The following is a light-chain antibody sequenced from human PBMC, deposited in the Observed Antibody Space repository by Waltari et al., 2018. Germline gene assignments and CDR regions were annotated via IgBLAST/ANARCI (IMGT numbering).Light chain of an antibody. Sequence: QSVLTQPPSASGTPGQRATISCSGSSSNIGSNTVHWYQQLPGPAPKLLIYSNNQRPSGVPDRCSGSKSGTSASLAISGLQSEDEADYYCAAWDDSLNGRVFGGGTKLTVL. CDR3: AAWDDSLNGRV. J-gene: IGLJ3*02. CDR1: SSNIGSNT. V-gene: IGLV1-44*01. CDR2: SNN.